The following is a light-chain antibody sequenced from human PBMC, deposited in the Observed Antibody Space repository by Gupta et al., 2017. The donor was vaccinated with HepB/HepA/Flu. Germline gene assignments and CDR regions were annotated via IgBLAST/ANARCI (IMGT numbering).Light chain of an antibody. CDR3: NQGNAWPRT. CDR1: QSSSNN. J-gene: IGKJ1*01. Sequence: TLCSPPGERATPSRRTSQSSSNNYVAWYQQKPGQAPRLLIYGTSNRATGLPARISGSGSRTXFTLTIXRLEAEDAAIYYCNQGNAWPRTFGXGTKVEIK. V-gene: IGKV3-15*01. CDR2: GTS.